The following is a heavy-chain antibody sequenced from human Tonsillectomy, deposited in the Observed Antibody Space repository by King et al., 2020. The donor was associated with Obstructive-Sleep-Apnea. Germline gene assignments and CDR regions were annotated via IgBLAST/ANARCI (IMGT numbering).Heavy chain of an antibody. V-gene: IGHV5-51*01. CDR1: GYRFTSYW. J-gene: IGHJ3*02. CDR3: ARPTDYGDYGADFDM. CDR2: IYPGDSDT. D-gene: IGHD4-17*01. Sequence: QLVQSGAEVKKPGESLKISCKGSGYRFTSYWIAWVRQMPGKGLEWMGIIYPGDSDTRYRPSFQGQVTISADKSISTAYLQWSSLKASDTAMYYCARPTDYGDYGADFDMWGQGTMVTVSS.